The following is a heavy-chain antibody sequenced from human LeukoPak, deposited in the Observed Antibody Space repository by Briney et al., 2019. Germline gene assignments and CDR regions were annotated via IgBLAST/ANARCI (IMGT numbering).Heavy chain of an antibody. D-gene: IGHD6-25*01. Sequence: GGSLRLSCAASGFTFSGSAMHWVRQASGKGLEWVGRIRSKANSYATAYAASVKGRFTIPRDDSKNTAYLQMNSLKTEDTAVYYCTRHGRPYSSEGMDVWGKGTTVTISS. J-gene: IGHJ6*03. CDR3: TRHGRPYSSEGMDV. CDR1: GFTFSGSA. CDR2: IRSKANSYAT. V-gene: IGHV3-73*01.